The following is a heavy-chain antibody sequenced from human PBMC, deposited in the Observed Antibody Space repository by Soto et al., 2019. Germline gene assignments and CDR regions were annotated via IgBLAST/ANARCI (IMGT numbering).Heavy chain of an antibody. D-gene: IGHD1-26*01. CDR2: IYWDDDK. CDR1: GFSLSTSGVG. CDR3: ARRGSTTSLDF. Sequence: QITLKESGPTLVKPTQTLTLTCTFSGFSLSTSGVGVGWIRQPPGKALEWLALIYWDDDKRYSPSLKSRRTITKDTSKLQVALTETNMGPVDTATYDGARRGSTTSLDFWGPGPLVTVSS. J-gene: IGHJ4*02. V-gene: IGHV2-5*02.